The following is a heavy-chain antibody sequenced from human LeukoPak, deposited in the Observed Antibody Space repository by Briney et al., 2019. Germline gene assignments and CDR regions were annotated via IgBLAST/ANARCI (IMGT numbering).Heavy chain of an antibody. CDR3: ARDGSPYDSSGYWG. D-gene: IGHD3-22*01. Sequence: GGSLRLSCAAPGFTFSSYGMQWVRQAPGKGLEWVAVIWYDGSNKYYADSVKGRFTISRDNSKNTLYLQMNSLRAEDTAVYYCARDGSPYDSSGYWGWGQGTLVTVSS. CDR1: GFTFSSYG. V-gene: IGHV3-33*01. CDR2: IWYDGSNK. J-gene: IGHJ4*02.